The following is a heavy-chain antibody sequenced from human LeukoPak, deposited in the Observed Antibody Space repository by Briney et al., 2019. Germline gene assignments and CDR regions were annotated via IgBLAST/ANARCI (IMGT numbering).Heavy chain of an antibody. D-gene: IGHD5-12*01. Sequence: GGSLRLSCAASGFVVSDTFMSWFRQAPGKGLEWVSVIYTRGNKFYADSVKGRFMISRDNSENALYLQMNNLRAEDTAVYYCAKDMGIQFGRVGYEYWGQGTPVTVSS. J-gene: IGHJ4*02. CDR2: IYTRGNK. CDR3: AKDMGIQFGRVGYEY. CDR1: GFVVSDTF. V-gene: IGHV3-53*01.